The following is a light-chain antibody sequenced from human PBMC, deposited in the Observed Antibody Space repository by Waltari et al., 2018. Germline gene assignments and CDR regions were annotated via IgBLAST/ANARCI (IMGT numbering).Light chain of an antibody. CDR2: DAS. CDR3: QQYENFPYS. Sequence: DVQLTQSPSSLSASVGDRATITCQASQDIYTYFNWFQQKPGKAPKLLIYDASNLETGVPSRFSGSRSGTDFTFTISSLQPEDVATYYCQQYENFPYSFGQGTKLEIK. J-gene: IGKJ2*03. V-gene: IGKV1-33*01. CDR1: QDIYTY.